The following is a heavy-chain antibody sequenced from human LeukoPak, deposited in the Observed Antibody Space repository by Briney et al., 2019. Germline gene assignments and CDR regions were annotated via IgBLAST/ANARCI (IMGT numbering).Heavy chain of an antibody. V-gene: IGHV3-23*01. CDR2: ISGSGGGT. J-gene: IGHJ4*02. D-gene: IGHD3-10*01. CDR3: AKRGVVIRVFLVGFHKEAYYFDS. CDR1: GITLSNYG. Sequence: GGSLRLSCAVSGITLSNYGMSWVRQAPGEGLGWVAGISGSGGGTNYADSVKGRFTISRDNPKNTLFLQMNSLRVEDTAVYFCAKRGVVIRVFLVGFHKEAYYFDSWGQGALVTVSS.